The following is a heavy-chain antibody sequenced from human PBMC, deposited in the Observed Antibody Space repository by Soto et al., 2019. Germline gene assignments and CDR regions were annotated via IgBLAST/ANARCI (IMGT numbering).Heavy chain of an antibody. J-gene: IGHJ4*02. CDR3: ARDIDYDIDY. V-gene: IGHV1-18*01. D-gene: IGHD4-17*01. CDR2: IYPKEDRA. Sequence: QVQLVXSEAXVQKPGASVKVSCKTSGYIFKNYGISWVRQAPGQGLEWLGWIYPKEDRANIAQNLQGRVTLTTDTPTSTAYIELRSLRFDDSAVYFCARDIDYDIDYWGQGTLVTVSS. CDR1: GYIFKNYG.